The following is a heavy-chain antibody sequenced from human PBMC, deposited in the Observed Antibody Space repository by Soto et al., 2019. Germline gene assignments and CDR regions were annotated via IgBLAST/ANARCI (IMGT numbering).Heavy chain of an antibody. V-gene: IGHV3-9*01. J-gene: IGHJ6*03. CDR1: GFTFDDYA. CDR2: ISWNSGSI. Sequence: GGSLRLSCAASGFTFDDYAMHWVRQAPGEGLEWVSGISWNSGSIGYADSVKGRFTISRDNAKNSLYLQMNSLRAEDTALYYCAKDRYFDWSSYYYYMDVWGKGTTVTVSS. D-gene: IGHD3-9*01. CDR3: AKDRYFDWSSYYYYMDV.